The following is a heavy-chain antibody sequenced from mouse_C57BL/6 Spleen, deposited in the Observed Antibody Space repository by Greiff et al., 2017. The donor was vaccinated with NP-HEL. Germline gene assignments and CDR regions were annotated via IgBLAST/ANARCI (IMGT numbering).Heavy chain of an antibody. CDR3: ARKDGKEGYFDV. CDR2: IYPRSGNT. J-gene: IGHJ1*03. V-gene: IGHV1-81*01. CDR1: GYTFTSYG. Sequence: QVQLQQSGAELARPGASVKLSCKASGYTFTSYGISWVKQRTGQGLEWIGEIYPRSGNTYYNEKFKGKATLTADKSSSTAYMELRSLTSEDSAVYFCARKDGKEGYFDVWGTGTTVTVSS. D-gene: IGHD2-1*01.